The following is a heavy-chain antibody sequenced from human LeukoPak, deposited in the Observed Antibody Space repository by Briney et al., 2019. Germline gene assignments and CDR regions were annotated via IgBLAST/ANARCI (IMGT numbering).Heavy chain of an antibody. V-gene: IGHV1-69*05. CDR1: GDTFSSYA. CDR2: IIPIFGTA. J-gene: IGHJ5*02. Sequence: GASVKVSRKASGDTFSSYAISWVRQAPGQGLEWMGGIIPIFGTANYAQKFQGRVTITTDESTSTAYMELSSLRSEDTAVYYCARDPSSSFHWFDPWGQGTLVTVSS. D-gene: IGHD6-6*01. CDR3: ARDPSSSFHWFDP.